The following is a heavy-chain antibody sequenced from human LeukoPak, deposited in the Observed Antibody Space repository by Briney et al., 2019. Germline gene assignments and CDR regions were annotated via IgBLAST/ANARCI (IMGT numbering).Heavy chain of an antibody. J-gene: IGHJ4*02. V-gene: IGHV3-33*06. Sequence: PGGSLRLSCAASGFTFSSYAMHWVRQAPGKGLEWVAVIWCDGTNKYYADSVEGRFTISRDNSKNTLYLQMNSLRAEDTAVYYCAKDTLDSSGYCFDYWGQGTLVTVSS. D-gene: IGHD3-22*01. CDR3: AKDTLDSSGYCFDY. CDR1: GFTFSSYA. CDR2: IWCDGTNK.